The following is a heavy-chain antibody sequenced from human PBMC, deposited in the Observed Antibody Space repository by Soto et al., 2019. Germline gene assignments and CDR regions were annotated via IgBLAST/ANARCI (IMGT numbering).Heavy chain of an antibody. CDR2: ISYDGSNK. Sequence: QVQLVESGGGVVQPGRSLRLSCAASGFTFSSYAMHWVRQAPGKGLEWVAVISYDGSNKYYADSVKGRFTISRDNSKNTLYLQMNSLRAEDTAVYYCARVGVVPKGFDYWGQGTLATVSS. CDR1: GFTFSSYA. D-gene: IGHD3-22*01. V-gene: IGHV3-30-3*01. J-gene: IGHJ4*02. CDR3: ARVGVVPKGFDY.